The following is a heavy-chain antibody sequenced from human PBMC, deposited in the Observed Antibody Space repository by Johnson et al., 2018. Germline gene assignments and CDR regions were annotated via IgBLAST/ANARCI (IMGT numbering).Heavy chain of an antibody. J-gene: IGHJ4*02. CDR2: ISSSSSGI. CDR3: ASDSTFLEPIYFDH. D-gene: IGHD3-3*01. Sequence: VQLVESGGGLVKPGGSLRLSCATSGFSFSAYTMNWVRQAPGKGLEWVSSISSSSSGIYYVDSVQGRFTIPRDNARGSLYLQMDSLRAEDTAVYFCASDSTFLEPIYFDHWGQGTLVIVSS. V-gene: IGHV3-21*01. CDR1: GFSFSAYT.